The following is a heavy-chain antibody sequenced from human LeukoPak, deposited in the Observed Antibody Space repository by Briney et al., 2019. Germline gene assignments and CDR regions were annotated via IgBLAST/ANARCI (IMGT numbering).Heavy chain of an antibody. CDR3: ARGRYSSSWTGYYYYYYYMDV. CDR1: GGSISSSSYY. CDR2: IYYSGST. Sequence: SETLSLTCTVSGGSISSSSYYWGWIRQPPGKGLEWIGYIYYSGSTNYNPSLKSRVTISVDTSKNQFSLKLSSVTAADTAVYYCARGRYSSSWTGYYYYYYYMDVWGKGTTVTISS. D-gene: IGHD6-13*01. J-gene: IGHJ6*03. V-gene: IGHV4-61*05.